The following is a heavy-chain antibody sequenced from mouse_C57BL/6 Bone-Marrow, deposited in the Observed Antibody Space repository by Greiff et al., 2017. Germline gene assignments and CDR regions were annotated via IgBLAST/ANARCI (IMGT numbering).Heavy chain of an antibody. V-gene: IGHV1-80*01. CDR2: IYPGDGDT. D-gene: IGHD1-1*01. Sequence: QVQLQQSGAELVKPGASVKISCKASGYAFSSYWMNWVKQRPGKGLEWIGQIYPGDGDTNYNGKFKGKATLTADKSSSTAYMQLSSLNSEDSAVYFCARLPLFYYYAMDYWGQGTSVTVSS. J-gene: IGHJ4*01. CDR1: GYAFSSYW. CDR3: ARLPLFYYYAMDY.